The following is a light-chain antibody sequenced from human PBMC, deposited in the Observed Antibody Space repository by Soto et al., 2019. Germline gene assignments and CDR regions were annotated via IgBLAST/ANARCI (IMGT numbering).Light chain of an antibody. Sequence: SALTQPPSASGSPGQSVTISCTGTSSDVGGYNSVSWYQQHPDKAPKLMIFDVTRRPSGVPDRFSGSKSGNPASLTVSGLQAEDEADYYCSSYAGSDNYVVFGGGTKLTVL. V-gene: IGLV2-8*01. J-gene: IGLJ2*01. CDR2: DVT. CDR3: SSYAGSDNYVV. CDR1: SSDVGGYNS.